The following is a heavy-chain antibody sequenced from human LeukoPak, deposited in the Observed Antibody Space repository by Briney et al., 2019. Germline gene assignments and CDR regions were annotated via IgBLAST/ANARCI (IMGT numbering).Heavy chain of an antibody. D-gene: IGHD3-10*01. CDR3: EKDDSNGSGIDDLDI. CDR1: GFTFDDYA. V-gene: IGHV3-9*01. J-gene: IGHJ3*02. Sequence: GGSLRLSCAASGFTFDDYAMHWVRQAPGKGLEWVSGISWNSGSIGYADSVKGRFTISRDNAKNSLYLQMNSLRAEDKALYYCEKDDSNGSGIDDLDIGGQGTMVTVSS. CDR2: ISWNSGSI.